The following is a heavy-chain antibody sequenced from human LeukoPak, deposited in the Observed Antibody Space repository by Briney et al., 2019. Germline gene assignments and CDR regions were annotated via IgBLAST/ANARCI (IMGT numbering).Heavy chain of an antibody. CDR1: GFPFNAYW. CDR2: IYSGGST. D-gene: IGHD1-26*01. J-gene: IGHJ5*02. Sequence: GGSLRLSCAASGFPFNAYWMTWVRQAPGKGLEWVSVIYSGGSTYYADSVKGRFTISRDNSKNTLYLQMNSLRAEDTAVYYCAREMGELLLDPWGQGTLVTVSS. V-gene: IGHV3-53*01. CDR3: AREMGELLLDP.